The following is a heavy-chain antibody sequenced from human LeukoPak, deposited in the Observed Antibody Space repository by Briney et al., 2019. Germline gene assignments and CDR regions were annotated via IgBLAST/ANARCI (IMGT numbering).Heavy chain of an antibody. V-gene: IGHV4-39*01. CDR2: IYYSGST. D-gene: IGHD3-10*01. J-gene: IGHJ5*02. CDR3: ARHLFSFDYGSGSYYNEFWFDP. Sequence: SETLSLTCTVSGGSISSSSYYWGWIRQPPGKGLEWIGSIYYSGSTYYNPSLKSRVTISVDTSKNQFSLKLSSVTAADTAAYYCARHLFSFDYGSGSYYNEFWFDPWGQGTQVTVSS. CDR1: GGSISSSSYY.